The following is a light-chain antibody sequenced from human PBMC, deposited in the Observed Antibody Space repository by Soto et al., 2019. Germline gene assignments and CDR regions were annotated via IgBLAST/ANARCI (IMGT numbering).Light chain of an antibody. J-gene: IGKJ5*01. V-gene: IGKV2-28*01. CDR2: LAS. CDR1: QSLLHSNGYSY. Sequence: DIVMTRSPLSLPVTPGEPASISCRSSQSLLHSNGYSYLDWYLQKPGQSPQLLIYLASKRASGVPDRFSGSGSGTDFTLKISRVEAEDVGIYYCMQALQTPPTTFGQGTRLEIK. CDR3: MQALQTPPTT.